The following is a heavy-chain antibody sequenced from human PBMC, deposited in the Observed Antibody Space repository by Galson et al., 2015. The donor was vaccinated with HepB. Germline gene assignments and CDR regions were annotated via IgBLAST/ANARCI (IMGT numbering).Heavy chain of an antibody. Sequence: SETLSLTCNVSGVYITNPYWSWIRQPPGKGLEWIGYVYNSVNTNYTPSLKSRVTMSVDTSKNQFFLRLDSVTAADTAMYYCARMSAAAMLDYWGQGTLVTVSS. CDR2: VYNSVNT. J-gene: IGHJ4*02. D-gene: IGHD2-2*01. CDR1: GVYITNPY. CDR3: ARMSAAAMLDY. V-gene: IGHV4-59*11.